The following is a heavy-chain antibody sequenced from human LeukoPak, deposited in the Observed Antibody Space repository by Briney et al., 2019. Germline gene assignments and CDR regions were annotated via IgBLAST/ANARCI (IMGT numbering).Heavy chain of an antibody. CDR2: IYYSGST. CDR3: ARDERSGVAGYYYYYMDV. V-gene: IGHV4-59*12. D-gene: IGHD6-19*01. CDR1: GGSISSYY. Sequence: ETLSLTCTVSGGSISSYYWSWIRQPAGKGLEWIGYIYYSGSTNYNPSLKSRVTISVDTSKNQFSLKLSSVTAADTAVYYCARDERSGVAGYYYYYMDVWGKGTTVTISS. J-gene: IGHJ6*03.